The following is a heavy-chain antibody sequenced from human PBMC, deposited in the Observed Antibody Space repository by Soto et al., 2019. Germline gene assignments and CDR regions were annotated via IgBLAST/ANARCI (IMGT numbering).Heavy chain of an antibody. V-gene: IGHV3-48*02. CDR3: ARGGITIFGVAGVNWLDP. D-gene: IGHD3-3*01. J-gene: IGHJ5*02. CDR1: GFTFSSYS. CDR2: ISSSSSTI. Sequence: EVQLVESGGGLVQPGGSLRLSCAASGFTFSSYSMNWVRQAPGKGLEWVSYISSSSSTIYYADSVKGRFTISRDNAKNSLYLQMNSLRDEDTAVYYCARGGITIFGVAGVNWLDPWGQGTLVTVSS.